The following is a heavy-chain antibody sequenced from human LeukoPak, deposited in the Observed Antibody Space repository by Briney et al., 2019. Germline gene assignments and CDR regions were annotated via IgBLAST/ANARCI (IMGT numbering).Heavy chain of an antibody. CDR3: ARHKRDYDILTGYYTGFIETLFDY. J-gene: IGHJ4*02. Sequence: SETLSLTCTVSGGSISSYYWSWIRQPPGKGLEWIGYTYYSGSTNYNPSLKSRVTISVDTSKNQFSLKLSSVTAADTAVYYCARHKRDYDILTGYYTGFIETLFDYWGQGTLVTVSS. CDR2: TYYSGST. V-gene: IGHV4-59*08. D-gene: IGHD3-9*01. CDR1: GGSISSYY.